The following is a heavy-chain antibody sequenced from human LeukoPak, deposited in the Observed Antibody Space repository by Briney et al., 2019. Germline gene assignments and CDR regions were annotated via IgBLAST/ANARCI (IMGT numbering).Heavy chain of an antibody. CDR2: ISGSGGST. Sequence: GGSLRLSCAASGLTFSSYAMSWVRQAPGKGLEWVSAISGSGGSTYYADSVKGRFTISRDNSKNTLYLQMNSLRAEDTAVYYCAKGQSGSYPREAGYWGQGTLVTVSS. CDR1: GLTFSSYA. D-gene: IGHD1-26*01. J-gene: IGHJ4*02. CDR3: AKGQSGSYPREAGY. V-gene: IGHV3-23*01.